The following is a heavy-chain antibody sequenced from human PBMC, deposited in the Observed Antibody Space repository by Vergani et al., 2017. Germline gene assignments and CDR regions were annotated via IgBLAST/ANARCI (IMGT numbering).Heavy chain of an antibody. Sequence: VQLVESGGGLVKPGGSLRLSCAAPGFTFSSYGMHWVRQAPGKGLEWVAVIWYDGSNKYYADSVKGRFTISRDNSKNTLYLQMNSLRAEDTAVYYCARETSYYDILTGYYYYYYMDVWGKGTTVTVSS. D-gene: IGHD3-9*01. V-gene: IGHV3-33*01. CDR1: GFTFSSYG. J-gene: IGHJ6*03. CDR2: IWYDGSNK. CDR3: ARETSYYDILTGYYYYYYMDV.